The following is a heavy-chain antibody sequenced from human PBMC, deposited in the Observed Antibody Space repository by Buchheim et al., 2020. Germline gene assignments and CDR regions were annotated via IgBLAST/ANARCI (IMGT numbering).Heavy chain of an antibody. CDR1: GFTFSSYA. CDR2: ISYDGSNK. J-gene: IGHJ4*02. D-gene: IGHD2-15*01. CDR3: ARDFVVVAARFDC. V-gene: IGHV3-30*04. Sequence: QVQLVESGGGVVQPGRSLRLSCAASGFTFSSYAMHWVRQAPGKGLEWVAVISYDGSNKYYADSVKGRFTISRDNSKNTLYLQMNSLRAEDTAVYYCARDFVVVAARFDCWGQGTL.